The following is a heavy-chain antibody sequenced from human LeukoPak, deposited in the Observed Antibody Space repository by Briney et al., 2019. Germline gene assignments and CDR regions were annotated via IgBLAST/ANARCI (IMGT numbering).Heavy chain of an antibody. V-gene: IGHV3-9*01. CDR2: ISWNSGSI. Sequence: SLRLSCAASGFTFSGYSMNWVRQAPGKGLEWVSGISWNSGSIGYADSVKGRFTISRDNAKNSLYLQMNSLRAEDTALYYCAKDMSYDSSGSYFDYWGQGTLVTVSS. CDR1: GFTFSGYS. CDR3: AKDMSYDSSGSYFDY. D-gene: IGHD3-22*01. J-gene: IGHJ4*02.